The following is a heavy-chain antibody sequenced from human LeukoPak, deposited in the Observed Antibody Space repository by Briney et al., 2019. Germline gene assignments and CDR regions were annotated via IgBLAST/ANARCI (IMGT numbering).Heavy chain of an antibody. CDR3: ARDQWEPTSYYYYGMDV. Sequence: SETLSLTCTVSGGSISSSSYYWGWIRQPPGKGLEWIGSIYYSGSTYYNPSLKSRVTISVDTSKNQFSLKLSSVTAADTAVYYCARDQWEPTSYYYYGMDVWGQGTTVTVSS. D-gene: IGHD1-26*01. J-gene: IGHJ6*02. CDR2: IYYSGST. CDR1: GGSISSSSYY. V-gene: IGHV4-39*07.